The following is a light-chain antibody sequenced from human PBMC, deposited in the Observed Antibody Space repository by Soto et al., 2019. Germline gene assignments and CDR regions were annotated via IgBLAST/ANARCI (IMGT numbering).Light chain of an antibody. V-gene: IGLV2-14*01. Sequence: QSALTQPASVSGSPGQSITLSCTGTSSDIGGYDYVSWYQRHPGKAPKLIIYDVNNRPSGVSNRFSGSKSGNTASLTISGLQAEDEVDYYCTSYASGISHVVFGGGTNLTVL. J-gene: IGLJ2*01. CDR2: DVN. CDR3: TSYASGISHVV. CDR1: SSDIGGYDY.